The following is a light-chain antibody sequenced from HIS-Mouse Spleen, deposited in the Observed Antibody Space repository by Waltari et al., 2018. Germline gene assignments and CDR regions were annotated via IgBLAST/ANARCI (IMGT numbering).Light chain of an antibody. V-gene: IGLV2-11*01. Sequence: QSALTQPRSVSGSPGQSVTISCPGTSSDVGCYNYVSRYQQHPDKAPKLMIYDVSTRPSGVPDRFSGSKSGNTASLTISGLQAEDEADYYCCSYAGSYTGVFGTGTKVTV. CDR2: DVS. CDR3: CSYAGSYTGV. J-gene: IGLJ1*01. CDR1: SSDVGCYNY.